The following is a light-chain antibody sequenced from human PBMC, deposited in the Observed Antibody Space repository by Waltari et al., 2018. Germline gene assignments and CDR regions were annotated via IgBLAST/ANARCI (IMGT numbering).Light chain of an antibody. Sequence: EIVLTQSPGTLSLSQGERATISCRASQNVGRYLAWYQQKPGQAPSLLIHETSHRAAGIPARFSGSGSGTDFTLIISSLEPEDFAVFYCQQRANWPLTFGGGTKVEIK. CDR2: ETS. V-gene: IGKV3-11*01. J-gene: IGKJ4*01. CDR3: QQRANWPLT. CDR1: QNVGRY.